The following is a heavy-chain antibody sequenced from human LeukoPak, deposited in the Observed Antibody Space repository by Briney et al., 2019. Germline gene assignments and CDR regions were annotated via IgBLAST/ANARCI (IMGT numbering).Heavy chain of an antibody. D-gene: IGHD7-27*01. Sequence: GGSLRLSCAAYGFTFSSYPMHWVRQVPGKGLEWLVVISTDGHDNHYADSVKGRFTISRANSKNMVYLQMNSLKADATSLYFCAAHPSRIKWGFLKFWGQGALVTVSS. CDR1: GFTFSSYP. CDR3: AAHPSRIKWGFLKF. CDR2: ISTDGHDN. V-gene: IGHV3-30*04. J-gene: IGHJ4*02.